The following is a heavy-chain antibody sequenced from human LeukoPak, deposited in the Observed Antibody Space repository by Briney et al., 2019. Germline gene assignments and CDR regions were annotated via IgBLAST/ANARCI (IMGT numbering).Heavy chain of an antibody. V-gene: IGHV1-2*02. J-gene: IGHJ4*02. CDR3: ARGDYSNGYPYRLDS. D-gene: IGHD3-3*01. CDR2: INPNSGDT. CDR1: GYTFSDYH. Sequence: PRASVKVSCKASGYTFSDYHINWVRQASGQGLEWMGWINPNSGDTKYAQAFQGRVTMTRDTSISTAYMELNRLRSDDTAMYYCARGDYSNGYPYRLDSWGQGTLVTVSS.